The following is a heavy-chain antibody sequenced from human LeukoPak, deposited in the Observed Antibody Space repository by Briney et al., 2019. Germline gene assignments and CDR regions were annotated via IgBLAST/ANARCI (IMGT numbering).Heavy chain of an antibody. CDR3: ARDKVVPAAITSYIWFDP. CDR1: GGSISSGGYY. CDR2: IYYSGST. D-gene: IGHD2-2*02. Sequence: PSQTLSLTCTVSGGSISSGGYYWSWILQHPGKGLEWIGYIYYSGSTYYNPSLKSRVTMSVDTSKNQFSLKLSSVTAADTAVYYCARDKVVPAAITSYIWFDPWGQGTLVTVSS. V-gene: IGHV4-31*03. J-gene: IGHJ5*02.